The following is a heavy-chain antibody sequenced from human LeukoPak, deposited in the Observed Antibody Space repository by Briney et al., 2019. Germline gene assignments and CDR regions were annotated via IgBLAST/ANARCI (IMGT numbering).Heavy chain of an antibody. Sequence: GASVKVSCKASGHTFTSYDINWVRQATGQGLEWMGWMNPNSGNTGYAQKFQGRVTMTRNTSISTAYMELSSLRSEDTAVYYCARSSSSWYSREGYWGQGTLVTVSS. CDR1: GHTFTSYD. V-gene: IGHV1-8*01. D-gene: IGHD6-13*01. CDR3: ARSSSSWYSREGY. J-gene: IGHJ4*02. CDR2: MNPNSGNT.